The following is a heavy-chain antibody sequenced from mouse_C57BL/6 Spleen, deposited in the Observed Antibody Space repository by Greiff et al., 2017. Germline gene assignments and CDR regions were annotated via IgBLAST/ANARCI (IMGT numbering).Heavy chain of an antibody. CDR1: GYAFSSSW. CDR2: IYPGDGDT. V-gene: IGHV1-82*01. J-gene: IGHJ2*01. CDR3: ARDTTVVATYYFDY. D-gene: IGHD1-1*01. Sequence: VKLMESGPELVKPGASVKISCKASGYAFSSSWMNWVKQRPGKGLEWIGRIYPGDGDTNYNGKFKGKATLTADKSSSTAYMQLSSLTSEDSAVSFCARDTTVVATYYFDYWGQGTTLTVSS.